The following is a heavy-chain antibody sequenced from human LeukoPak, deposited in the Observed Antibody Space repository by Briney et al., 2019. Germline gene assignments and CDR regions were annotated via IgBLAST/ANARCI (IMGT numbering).Heavy chain of an antibody. V-gene: IGHV4-39*07. Sequence: SSETLSLTCTVSGGSISSSSYYWGWIRQPPGKGLEWIGSIYYSGSTYYNPSLKSRVTISVDTSKNQFSLKLSSVTAADTAVYYCARDQESRGGKTLWGQGTLVTVSS. D-gene: IGHD4-23*01. J-gene: IGHJ4*02. CDR1: GGSISSSSYY. CDR2: IYYSGST. CDR3: ARDQESRGGKTL.